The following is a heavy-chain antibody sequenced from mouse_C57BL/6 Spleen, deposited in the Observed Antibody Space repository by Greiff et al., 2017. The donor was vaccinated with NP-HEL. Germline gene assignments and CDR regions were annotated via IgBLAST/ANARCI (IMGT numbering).Heavy chain of an antibody. J-gene: IGHJ4*01. CDR2: ISYSGST. Sequence: VQLQQSGPGMVKPSQSLSLTCTVTGYSITSGYDWHWIRHFPGNKLEWMGYISYSGSTNYNPSLKSRISITHDTSKNHFFLKLNSVTTEDTATYYCARDIYYAMDYWGQGTSVTVSS. CDR3: ARDIYYAMDY. V-gene: IGHV3-1*01. CDR1: GYSITSGYD.